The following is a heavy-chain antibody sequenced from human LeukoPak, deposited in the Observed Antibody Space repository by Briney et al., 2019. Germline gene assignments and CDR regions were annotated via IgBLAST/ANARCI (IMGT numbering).Heavy chain of an antibody. Sequence: SETLSLTCTVSGGSISSYYWSWIRQPPGKGLEWIGYIYYSGSTNYNPSLKSRVTISVDTSKNQFSLKLSSVTAADTAVYYCARGEGSGYYVGWGQGTLVTVSS. CDR1: GGSISSYY. D-gene: IGHD3-22*01. CDR2: IYYSGST. J-gene: IGHJ4*02. V-gene: IGHV4-59*01. CDR3: ARGEGSGYYVG.